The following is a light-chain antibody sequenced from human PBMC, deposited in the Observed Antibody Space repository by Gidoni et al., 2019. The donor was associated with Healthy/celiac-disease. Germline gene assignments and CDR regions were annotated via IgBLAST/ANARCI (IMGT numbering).Light chain of an antibody. CDR3: QQYDNLPWT. CDR2: EAS. CDR1: QDISNY. Sequence: DIQMPQSPSSLSASVGDRVTITCQASQDISNYLNWYQQKPGKAPKLLIYEASNLETGVPSRFSGSGSGTDFTFTISSLQPEDIATYYCQQYDNLPWTFGQGTKVEIK. V-gene: IGKV1-33*01. J-gene: IGKJ1*01.